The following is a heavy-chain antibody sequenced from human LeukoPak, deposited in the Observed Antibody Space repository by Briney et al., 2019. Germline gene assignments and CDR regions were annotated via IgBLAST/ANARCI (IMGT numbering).Heavy chain of an antibody. Sequence: GASVKVSCKASGYTFTGYYMHWVRQAPRQGLEWMGWINPNSGGTNYAQKFQGRVTMTRDTSISTAYMELSRLRSDDTAVYYCARLDCSSTSCYGFNWFDPWGQGTLVTVSS. J-gene: IGHJ5*02. CDR3: ARLDCSSTSCYGFNWFDP. V-gene: IGHV1-2*02. D-gene: IGHD2-2*01. CDR2: INPNSGGT. CDR1: GYTFTGYY.